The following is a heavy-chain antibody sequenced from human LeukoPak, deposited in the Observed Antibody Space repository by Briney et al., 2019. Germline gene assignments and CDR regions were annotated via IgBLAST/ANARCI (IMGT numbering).Heavy chain of an antibody. CDR3: ARDHYGSGSYQ. J-gene: IGHJ4*02. CDR1: GGSISSYY. Sequence: SETLSLTCTVSGGSISSYYWSWIRQPPGKGLEWIGYIYTSGSTNYNPSLKSRVTISVDTSKNQFSLKLSSVTAADTAVYYCARDHYGSGSYQWGQGTLVTVSS. CDR2: IYTSGST. V-gene: IGHV4-59*01. D-gene: IGHD3-10*01.